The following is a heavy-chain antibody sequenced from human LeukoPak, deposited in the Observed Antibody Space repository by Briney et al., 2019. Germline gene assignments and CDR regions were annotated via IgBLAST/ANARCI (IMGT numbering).Heavy chain of an antibody. CDR1: GYRFTNYW. CDR3: ARRRDLYSGSYYPFDY. J-gene: IGHJ4*02. V-gene: IGHV5-51*01. Sequence: GESLKISCKGSGYRFTNYWIGWVRQMPGKGLEWMGIIYPGDSETRYSSSFQGQVTISADKSISTAYLQWSSLKASDIAMYYCARRRDLYSGSYYPFDYWGQGTLVTVSS. CDR2: IYPGDSET. D-gene: IGHD1-26*01.